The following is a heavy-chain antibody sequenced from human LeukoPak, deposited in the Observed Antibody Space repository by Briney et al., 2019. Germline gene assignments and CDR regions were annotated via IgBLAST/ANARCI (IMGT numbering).Heavy chain of an antibody. Sequence: SETLSLTCAVYGGSFSGYYWSWIRQPPGKGLEWIGEINHSGSTNYNPSLKSRVTISVDTSKNQFSLKLSSVTAPDTAVYYCARGLGAGGATFPYWGQGTLVTVSS. V-gene: IGHV4-34*01. D-gene: IGHD1-26*01. CDR3: ARGLGAGGATFPY. CDR1: GGSFSGYY. J-gene: IGHJ4*02. CDR2: INHSGST.